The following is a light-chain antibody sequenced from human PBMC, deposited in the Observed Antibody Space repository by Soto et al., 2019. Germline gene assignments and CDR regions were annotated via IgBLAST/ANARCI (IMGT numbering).Light chain of an antibody. CDR3: CSYAGNSSFV. CDR2: EGS. J-gene: IGLJ1*01. V-gene: IGLV2-23*01. Sequence: QSALPQPASVSGSPGQSITISCTGTSSDVGSYNLVSWYQQHPGKAPKLMIYEGSKWPSGVSNRFSGSKSGNTASLTISGLQAEDEADYYCCSYAGNSSFVFGTGTKVTVL. CDR1: SSDVGSYNL.